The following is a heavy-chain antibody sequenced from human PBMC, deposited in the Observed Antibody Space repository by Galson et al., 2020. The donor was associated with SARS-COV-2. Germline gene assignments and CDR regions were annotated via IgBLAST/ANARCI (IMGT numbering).Heavy chain of an antibody. CDR3: VRQAVDGYSFDY. CDR1: GYSFTTYW. D-gene: IGHD5-12*01. V-gene: IGHV5-51*01. Sequence: GESLKISCKGSGYSFTTYWIGWVRQMPGKGLEWMGISFPGDSDTRYSPSFQGQVTISADKSINTAYLQWSGLKASDTAMYFCVRQAVDGYSFDYWGQGTLVTVSS. J-gene: IGHJ4*02. CDR2: SFPGDSDT.